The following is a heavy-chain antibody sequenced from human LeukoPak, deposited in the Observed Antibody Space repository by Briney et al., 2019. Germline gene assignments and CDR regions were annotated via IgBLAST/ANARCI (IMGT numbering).Heavy chain of an antibody. CDR2: IWYDGSNK. CDR1: GFTFSSYG. Sequence: GGSLRLSCAASGFTFSSYGMHWVRQAPGKGLEWVAVIWYDGSNKYYADSVKGRFTISRDNSKNTLYLQMNSLRAEDTAVYYCARSYTPLYGMDVWGQGTTVTVSS. V-gene: IGHV3-33*08. D-gene: IGHD5-18*01. J-gene: IGHJ6*02. CDR3: ARSYTPLYGMDV.